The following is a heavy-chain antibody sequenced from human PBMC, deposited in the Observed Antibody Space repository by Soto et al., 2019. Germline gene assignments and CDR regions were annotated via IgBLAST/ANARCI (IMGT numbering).Heavy chain of an antibody. CDR3: AKPYYDILTGYYPPGAFDY. J-gene: IGHJ4*02. CDR1: GFTFSSYW. CDR2: INSDGSST. V-gene: IGHV3-74*01. Sequence: EVQLVESGGGLVHPGGSLRLSCAASGFTFSSYWMHWVRQAPGKGLVWVSRINSDGSSTSYADSVKGRVTISRDNAKNTLYLQMNSLRAEDTAVYYCAKPYYDILTGYYPPGAFDYWGQGTLVTVSS. D-gene: IGHD3-9*01.